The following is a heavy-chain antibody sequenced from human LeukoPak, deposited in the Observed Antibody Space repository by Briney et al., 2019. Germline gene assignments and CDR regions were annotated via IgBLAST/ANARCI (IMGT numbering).Heavy chain of an antibody. V-gene: IGHV3-23*01. D-gene: IGHD2-2*01. Sequence: GGALRLSCATSGFTFNNNAMSWVRQAPGKRLEWVSAINGGGDATEYADSVKGRFTISRDNSKNTLYLQMNSLRPEDTAVYYCARCTASCYANAFDVWGQGTLLTVSS. CDR2: INGGGDAT. J-gene: IGHJ3*01. CDR3: ARCTASCYANAFDV. CDR1: GFTFNNNA.